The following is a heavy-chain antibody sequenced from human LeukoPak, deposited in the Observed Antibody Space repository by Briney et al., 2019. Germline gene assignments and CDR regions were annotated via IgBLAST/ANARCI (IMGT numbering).Heavy chain of an antibody. V-gene: IGHV4-59*01. CDR2: IYYSGST. D-gene: IGHD5-24*01. J-gene: IGHJ4*02. CDR1: GGSISSYY. CDR3: ARGWDGYNSLDRLYYFDY. Sequence: SETLSLTCTVPGGSISSYYWSWIRQPPGKGLEWIGYIYYSGSTNYNPSLKSRVTISVDTSKNQFSLKLSSVTAVDTAVYYCARGWDGYNSLDRLYYFDYWGQGTLVTVSS.